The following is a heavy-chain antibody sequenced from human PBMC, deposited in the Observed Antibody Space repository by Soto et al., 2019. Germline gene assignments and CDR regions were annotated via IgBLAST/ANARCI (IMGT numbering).Heavy chain of an antibody. CDR2: IYWDDDK. J-gene: IGHJ5*02. V-gene: IGHV2-5*02. CDR1: GFSLSTSGVG. D-gene: IGHD4-17*01. CDR3: AHYFYGDYEGNWFDP. Sequence: QITLKESGPTLVKPTQTLTLTCTFSGFSLSTSGVGVGWIRQPPGKALEWLALIYWDDDKRYSPSLKSRLTITKDTSKNQEVLTMTNMDPVDTATYYCAHYFYGDYEGNWFDPWGQGTLVTVSS.